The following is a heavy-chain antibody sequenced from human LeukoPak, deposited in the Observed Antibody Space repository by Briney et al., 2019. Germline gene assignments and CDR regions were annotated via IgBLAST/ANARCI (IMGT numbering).Heavy chain of an antibody. CDR1: GGTSSSYA. CDR3: ARDDCSGGSCYYSRRNWFDP. CDR2: IIPIFGTA. Sequence: GASVKVSCKASGGTSSSYAISWVRQAPGQGLEWMGGIIPIFGTANYAQKFQGRVTITADGSTSTAYMELSSLRSEDTAVYYCARDDCSGGSCYYSRRNWFDPWGQGTLATVSS. J-gene: IGHJ5*02. V-gene: IGHV1-69*13. D-gene: IGHD2-15*01.